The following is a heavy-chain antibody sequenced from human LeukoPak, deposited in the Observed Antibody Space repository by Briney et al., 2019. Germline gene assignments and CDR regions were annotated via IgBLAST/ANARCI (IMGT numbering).Heavy chain of an antibody. CDR1: GYSISTGYY. CDR2: FYHSGST. D-gene: IGHD4-17*01. J-gene: IGHJ5*02. CDR3: AREDDYGDYVGHWFDP. Sequence: SETLSLTCTVSGYSISTGYYWDWIRQPPGKGLEWIGTFYHSGSTYYNPSLKSRVTISVDTSKNQFSLKLSSVTAADTAVYYCAREDDYGDYVGHWFDPWGQGTLVTVSS. V-gene: IGHV4-38-2*02.